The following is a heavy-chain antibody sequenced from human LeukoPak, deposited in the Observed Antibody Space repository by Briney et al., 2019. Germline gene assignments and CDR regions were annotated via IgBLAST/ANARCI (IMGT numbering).Heavy chain of an antibody. D-gene: IGHD3-10*01. CDR3: AKGRRGGYGSGSPYDY. J-gene: IGHJ4*02. CDR2: ISGSGGST. Sequence: GGSLRLSCTASGFTFSSYAMSWVRQAPGKGLEWVSGISGSGGSTYYADSVKGRFTISRDNSKNTLYLQMNSLRAEDTAVYYCAKGRRGGYGSGSPYDYWGQGTLVTVSS. CDR1: GFTFSSYA. V-gene: IGHV3-23*01.